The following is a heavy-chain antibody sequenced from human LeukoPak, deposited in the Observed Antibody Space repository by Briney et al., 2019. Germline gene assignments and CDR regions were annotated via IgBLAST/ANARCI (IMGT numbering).Heavy chain of an antibody. Sequence: SETPSLTCAVSGASIASHSWWSWIRQPPGKGLEWIGEINHSGSTNYNPSLKSRATISVDTSKNQFSLKLSSVTAADTAVYYCARAPPPYCSSTSCYLAFDPWGQGTLVTVSS. CDR2: INHSGST. V-gene: IGHV4-4*02. J-gene: IGHJ5*02. CDR1: GASIASHSW. D-gene: IGHD2-2*01. CDR3: ARAPPPYCSSTSCYLAFDP.